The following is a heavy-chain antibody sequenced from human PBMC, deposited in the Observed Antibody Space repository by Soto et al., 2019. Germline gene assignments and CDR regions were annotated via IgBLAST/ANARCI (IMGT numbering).Heavy chain of an antibody. CDR3: ARVSYYYDSSGYYDEYYYYGMDV. D-gene: IGHD3-22*01. CDR2: IYYSGST. CDR1: GGSISSYY. J-gene: IGHJ6*01. V-gene: IGHV4-59*01. Sequence: QVQLQESGPGLVKPSETLSLTCTVSGGSISSYYWSWIRQPPGKGLEWIGYIYYSGSTNYNPSLKSRVTISVDTSKNQFSLKLSSVTAADTAVYYCARVSYYYDSSGYYDEYYYYGMDVW.